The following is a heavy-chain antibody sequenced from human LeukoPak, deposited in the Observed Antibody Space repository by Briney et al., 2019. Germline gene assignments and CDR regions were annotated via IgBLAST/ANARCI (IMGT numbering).Heavy chain of an antibody. J-gene: IGHJ4*02. V-gene: IGHV4-34*01. Sequence: KASETLSLTCAGSGGAFTGYYWSWIRQPPGKGLEWIGEINHSGATNYNPPLKSRVTISVDTSKNQFSLRLTSVSAADKGVYYCATPTRGGLAVTGTFGHWGQGTQVTVSS. CDR2: INHSGAT. CDR3: ATPTRGGLAVTGTFGH. CDR1: GGAFTGYY. D-gene: IGHD6-19*01.